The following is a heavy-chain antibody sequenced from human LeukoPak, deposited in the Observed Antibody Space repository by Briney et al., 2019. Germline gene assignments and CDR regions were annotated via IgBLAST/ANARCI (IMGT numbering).Heavy chain of an antibody. V-gene: IGHV3-33*08. J-gene: IGHJ4*02. Sequence: PGGSLRLSCAASGFTFGNYGMHWVRQAPGKGLEWVAVILYDGINKNYADSVKGQFTISRDNAKNTLYLQMNSLRAEDTAVYYCARVGYSNTWYVDYWGQGTLVTVSS. CDR1: GFTFGNYG. CDR2: ILYDGINK. D-gene: IGHD6-13*01. CDR3: ARVGYSNTWYVDY.